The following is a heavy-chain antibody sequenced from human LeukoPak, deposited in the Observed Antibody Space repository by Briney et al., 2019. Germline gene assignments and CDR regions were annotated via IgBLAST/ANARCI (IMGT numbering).Heavy chain of an antibody. V-gene: IGHV1-24*01. D-gene: IGHD6-13*01. CDR2: FDPEDGET. Sequence: LGASVKVSCKVSGYTLTELSMHWVRQAPGKGLEWMGGFDPEDGETIYAQKFQGRVTMTEDTSTDTAYMELSSLRSEDTAVYYCATETPIAAAGPRRYYYYMDVWGKGTTVTVSS. CDR3: ATETPIAAAGPRRYYYYMDV. J-gene: IGHJ6*03. CDR1: GYTLTELS.